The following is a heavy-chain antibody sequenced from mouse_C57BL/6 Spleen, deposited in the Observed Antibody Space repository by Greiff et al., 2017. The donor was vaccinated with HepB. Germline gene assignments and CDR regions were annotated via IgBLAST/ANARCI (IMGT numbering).Heavy chain of an antibody. CDR2: INPNNGGT. CDR3: ARVYGNYPTFDY. J-gene: IGHJ2*01. D-gene: IGHD2-1*01. V-gene: IGHV1-18*01. CDR1: GYTFTDYN. Sequence: VHVKQSGPELVKPGASVKIPCKASGYTFTDYNMDWVKQSHGKSLEWIGDINPNNGGTIYNQKFKGKATLTVDKSSSTAYMELRSLTSEDTAVYYCARVYGNYPTFDYWGQGTTLTVSS.